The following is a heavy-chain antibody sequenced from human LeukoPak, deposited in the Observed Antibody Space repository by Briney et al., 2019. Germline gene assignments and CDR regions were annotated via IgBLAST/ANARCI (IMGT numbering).Heavy chain of an antibody. Sequence: GGSLRLSCAASGFTFSSYAMSWLRQAPGKGLEWVSAISGSGGSTYYADSVKGRFTISRDNSKNTLYLQMNSLRAEDTAVYYCAKDRTSNEDVCHGDFDYWGQGTLVTVSS. CDR2: ISGSGGST. V-gene: IGHV3-23*01. CDR3: AKDRTSNEDVCHGDFDY. D-gene: IGHD2-2*01. CDR1: GFTFSSYA. J-gene: IGHJ4*02.